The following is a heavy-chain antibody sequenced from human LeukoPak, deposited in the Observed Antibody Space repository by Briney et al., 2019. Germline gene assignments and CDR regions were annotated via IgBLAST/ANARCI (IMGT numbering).Heavy chain of an antibody. CDR1: GGSISNYY. V-gene: IGHV4-59*08. CDR2: IYYSGST. J-gene: IGHJ4*02. D-gene: IGHD3-22*01. CDR3: ARRGNSGYYNS. Sequence: SETLSLTCTVSGGSISNYYWSWIRQPPGKGLEWIGYIYYSGSTNYNPSLKSRVTMSVDTSKNQLSLELSSVTAADTALYYCARRGNSGYYNSWGQGTLVTVSS.